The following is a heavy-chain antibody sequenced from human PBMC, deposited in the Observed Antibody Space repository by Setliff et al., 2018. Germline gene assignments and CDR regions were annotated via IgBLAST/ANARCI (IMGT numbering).Heavy chain of an antibody. D-gene: IGHD6-13*01. CDR3: ARRGRGSSWFDTLFDY. Sequence: SETLSLTCTVSGGSISSSRYYWGWIRQPPGKGLEWIGSINYSGSTYYNPSLKSRVTISVDTSKNQFSLKLSSVTAADTAVYYCARRGRGSSWFDTLFDYWGQGTLVTVSS. V-gene: IGHV4-39*07. J-gene: IGHJ4*02. CDR1: GGSISSSRYY. CDR2: INYSGST.